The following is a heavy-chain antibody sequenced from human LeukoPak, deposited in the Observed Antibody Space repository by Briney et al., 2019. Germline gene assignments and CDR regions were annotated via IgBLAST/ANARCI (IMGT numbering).Heavy chain of an antibody. D-gene: IGHD3-22*01. CDR2: ISSSGSTI. Sequence: PGGSLRLSCAASGFTFSDYYMSWIRQAPGKGLEWVSYISSSGSTIYYADSVKGRFTISRANAKNALYLQMNSLRAEDTAVYYCARDYYYDSSGYWVYWGQGTLVTVSS. J-gene: IGHJ4*02. CDR1: GFTFSDYY. V-gene: IGHV3-11*04. CDR3: ARDYYYDSSGYWVY.